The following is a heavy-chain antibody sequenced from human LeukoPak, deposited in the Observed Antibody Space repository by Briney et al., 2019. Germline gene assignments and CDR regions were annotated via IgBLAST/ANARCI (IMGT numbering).Heavy chain of an antibody. CDR3: AELGITMIGGV. D-gene: IGHD3-10*02. Sequence: GGSLRLSCAASGFTFSSYAMHWVRQAPGKGLEWMSVISYDGSNKYFADSVKGRFTISRDNSKNTLYLQMNSLRGEDTAVYYCAELGITMIGGVWGKGTTVTISS. J-gene: IGHJ6*04. CDR2: ISYDGSNK. CDR1: GFTFSSYA. V-gene: IGHV3-30*04.